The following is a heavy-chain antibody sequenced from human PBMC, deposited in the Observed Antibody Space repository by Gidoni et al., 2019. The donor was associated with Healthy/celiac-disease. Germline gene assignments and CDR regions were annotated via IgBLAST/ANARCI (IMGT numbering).Heavy chain of an antibody. Sequence: QVQLQQWGAGLLKPSETLSLTCAVYGGSFSGYYWSWIRQPPGKGLEWIGEINHSGSTNYNPSLKSRVTISVDTSKNQFSLKLSSVTAADTAVYYCARIGYDFWSGYTDYWGQGTLVTVSS. D-gene: IGHD3-3*01. J-gene: IGHJ4*02. CDR3: ARIGYDFWSGYTDY. CDR1: GGSFSGYY. CDR2: INHSGST. V-gene: IGHV4-34*01.